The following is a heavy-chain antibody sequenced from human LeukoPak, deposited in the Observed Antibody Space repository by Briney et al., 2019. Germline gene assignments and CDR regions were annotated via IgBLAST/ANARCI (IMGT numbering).Heavy chain of an antibody. D-gene: IGHD3-10*01. V-gene: IGHV3-21*01. CDR1: GFTFSSYS. CDR2: ITRSSIYI. J-gene: IGHJ4*02. Sequence: GGSLRLSCAASGFTFSSYSMNWVRQAPGKGLEWVSCITRSSIYIYYADSVKGRFTISRDNAKNSLYLQMNSLRAEDTAVYYCARAGLWFGELLALDYWGQGTLVTVSS. CDR3: ARAGLWFGELLALDY.